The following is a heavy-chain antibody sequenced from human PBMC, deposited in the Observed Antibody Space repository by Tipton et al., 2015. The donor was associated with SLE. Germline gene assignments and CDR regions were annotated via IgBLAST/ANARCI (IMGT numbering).Heavy chain of an antibody. V-gene: IGHV4-39*07. CDR2: IYYSGST. CDR1: GGSISSSSYY. D-gene: IGHD6-19*01. CDR3: ARAGIAVAGKRGAFDI. J-gene: IGHJ3*02. Sequence: TLSLTCTVSGGSISSSSYYWGWIRRPPGKGLEWIGGIYYSGSTYYNPSLKSRVTISVDTSKNQFSLKLSSVTAADTAVYYCARAGIAVAGKRGAFDIWGQGTMVTVSS.